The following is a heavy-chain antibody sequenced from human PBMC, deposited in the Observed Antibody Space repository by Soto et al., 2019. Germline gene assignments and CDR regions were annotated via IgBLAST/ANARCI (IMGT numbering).Heavy chain of an antibody. D-gene: IGHD2-2*01. J-gene: IGHJ6*02. V-gene: IGHV5-51*01. CDR1: GYSFTSYW. CDR2: IYPGDSDT. Sequence: GESLKISCKGSGYSFTSYWIGWVRQMPGKGLEWMGIIYPGDSDTRYSPSFQGQVTISADKSISTAYLQWSSLKASDTAMYYCARLFGNCSSTSCYFWSYYYYYYGMDVWGQGTTVTVSS. CDR3: ARLFGNCSSTSCYFWSYYYYYYGMDV.